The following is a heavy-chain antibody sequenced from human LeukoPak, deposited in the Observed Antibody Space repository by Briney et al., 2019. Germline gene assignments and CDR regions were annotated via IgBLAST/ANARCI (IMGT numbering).Heavy chain of an antibody. D-gene: IGHD5-24*01. CDR3: ARGRMMAGYFDY. CDR2: IYSGGST. V-gene: IGHV3-66*01. CDR1: GFTVSSNY. Sequence: GGSLRLSCAASGFTVSSNYMSWVRQAPGKGLEWVSVIYSGGSTYYADSVKGRFTISRDNSENTLYRQMNSLRADDTAVYYCARGRMMAGYFDYWGQGTLVTVSS. J-gene: IGHJ4*02.